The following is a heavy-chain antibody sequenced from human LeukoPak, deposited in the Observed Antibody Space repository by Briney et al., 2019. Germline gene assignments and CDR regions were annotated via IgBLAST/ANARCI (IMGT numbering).Heavy chain of an antibody. D-gene: IGHD3-10*01. CDR1: GYTFTGYY. CDR2: SNPNSGGT. Sequence: ASVKVSCKASGYTFTGYYMHWVRQAPGQGLEWMGWSNPNSGGTNYAQKFQGRVTMTRDTSISTAYMELSRLRSEDTAVYYCARSMVRGVIYGADYWGQGTLVTVSS. CDR3: ARSMVRGVIYGADY. V-gene: IGHV1-2*02. J-gene: IGHJ4*02.